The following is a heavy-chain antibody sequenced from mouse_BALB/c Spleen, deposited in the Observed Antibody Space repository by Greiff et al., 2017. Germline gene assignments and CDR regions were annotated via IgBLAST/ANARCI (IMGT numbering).Heavy chain of an antibody. CDR3: ASRPYAMDY. J-gene: IGHJ4*01. CDR1: GYTFSSYW. CDR2: ILPGSGST. V-gene: IGHV1-9*01. Sequence: VQLQQSGAELMKPGASVKISCKATGYTFSSYWIEWVKQRPGHGLEWIGEILPGSGSTNYNEKFKGKATFTADTSSNTAYMQLSSLTSEDSAVYYCASRPYAMDYWGQGTSVTVSS.